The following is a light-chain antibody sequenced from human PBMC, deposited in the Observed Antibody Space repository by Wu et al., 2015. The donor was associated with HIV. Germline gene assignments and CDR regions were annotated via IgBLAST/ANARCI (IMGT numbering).Light chain of an antibody. J-gene: IGKJ4*02. CDR1: QSVSSSY. Sequence: IVLTQSPGTLSLSPGERATLSCRASQSVSSSYLAWYQQRPGQAPRLLIYGASSRATGIPDRFSGSGSGTAFTLTISRLEPEDFAVYYCQQRRGFGGGTKVEIK. CDR2: GAS. CDR3: QQRRG. V-gene: IGKV3D-20*02.